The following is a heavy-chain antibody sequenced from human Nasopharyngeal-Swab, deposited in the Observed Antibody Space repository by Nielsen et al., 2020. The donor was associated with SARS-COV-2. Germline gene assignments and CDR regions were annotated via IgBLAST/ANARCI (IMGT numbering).Heavy chain of an antibody. V-gene: IGHV3-73*01. D-gene: IGHD2-15*01. Sequence: LSLTCSASGFPFSDSAIHWVRQASGKGLEGVGRVRSKGNNYATAYSASVKGRFIIFRDDPTNTAYLQMNSLKTEDTAMYYCTRCGGGCYSGRDYWGQGTLVTVSS. CDR2: VRSKGNNYAT. CDR3: TRCGGGCYSGRDY. CDR1: GFPFSDSA. J-gene: IGHJ4*02.